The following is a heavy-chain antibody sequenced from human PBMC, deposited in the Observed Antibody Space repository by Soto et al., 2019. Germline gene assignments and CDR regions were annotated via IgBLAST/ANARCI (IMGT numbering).Heavy chain of an antibody. CDR2: ISYDGSNK. J-gene: IGHJ6*02. CDR3: ARDMTYCSSTSCYPYYYYGMDV. D-gene: IGHD2-2*01. CDR1: GFTFSSYA. Sequence: QVQLVASGGGVVQPGRSLRLSCAASGFTFSSYAMHWVRQAPGKGLEWVAVISYDGSNKYYADSVKGRFTISRDNSKNTLYLQMNSLRAEDTAVYYCARDMTYCSSTSCYPYYYYGMDVWGQGTTVTVSS. V-gene: IGHV3-30-3*01.